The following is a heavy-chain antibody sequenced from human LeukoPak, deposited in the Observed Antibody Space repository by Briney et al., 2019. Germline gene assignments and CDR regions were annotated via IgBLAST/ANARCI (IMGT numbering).Heavy chain of an antibody. CDR2: IYYSGST. J-gene: IGHJ5*02. CDR3: ATLTTPGWFNP. D-gene: IGHD1-1*01. V-gene: IGHV4-39*07. Sequence: SQTLSLTCAVSGDSISSGSYYWSWIRQPPGKGLEWIGNIYYSGSTYYNPSLKSRVTISVDTSKNQFSLKLSSVTAADTAVYYCATLTTPGWFNPWGQGALVTVSS. CDR1: GDSISSGSYY.